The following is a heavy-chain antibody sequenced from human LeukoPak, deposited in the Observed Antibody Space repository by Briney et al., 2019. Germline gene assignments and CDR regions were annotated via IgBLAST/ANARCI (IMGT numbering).Heavy chain of an antibody. D-gene: IGHD5-24*01. J-gene: IGHJ4*02. CDR2: THPGGSET. Sequence: GESLKISCKGLGYDFITYWNAWVRQRPGKGLEWMGITHPGGSETRYDPSFQGQVTISADRSTSTAYLQWSSLRASDTAMYYCARASRDGYNQNFDHWGQGTLVTVSS. V-gene: IGHV5-51*01. CDR1: GYDFITYW. CDR3: ARASRDGYNQNFDH.